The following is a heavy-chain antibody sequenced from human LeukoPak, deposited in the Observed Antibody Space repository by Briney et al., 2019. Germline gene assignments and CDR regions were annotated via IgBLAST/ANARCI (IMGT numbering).Heavy chain of an antibody. CDR1: GYSISSGHY. CDR3: ARDVDRFDY. CDR2: IYHSGPT. V-gene: IGHV4-38-2*02. Sequence: SETLSITCSVSGYSISSGHYWGWIRQPPGKGLEWIGSIYHSGPTYYNPSLKSRVTISVDTSKNHFSLTLSSVTAADTAVYYCARDVDRFDYWGQGTLVTVSS. D-gene: IGHD2-21*01. J-gene: IGHJ4*02.